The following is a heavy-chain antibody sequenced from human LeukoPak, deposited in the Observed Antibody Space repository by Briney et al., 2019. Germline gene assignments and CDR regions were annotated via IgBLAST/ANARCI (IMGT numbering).Heavy chain of an antibody. CDR1: GGSISSGSYY. Sequence: SETLSLTCTVSGGSISSGSYYWSWIRQPAGKGLEWIGRIYTSGSTNYNPSLKSRLTISVDTSKNQFSLKLSSVTAADKAVYYCARGPPSRYCSSTSCYLMGYYYYYYMDVWGKGTTVTVSS. CDR3: ARGPPSRYCSSTSCYLMGYYYYYYMDV. D-gene: IGHD2-2*01. J-gene: IGHJ6*03. CDR2: IYTSGST. V-gene: IGHV4-61*02.